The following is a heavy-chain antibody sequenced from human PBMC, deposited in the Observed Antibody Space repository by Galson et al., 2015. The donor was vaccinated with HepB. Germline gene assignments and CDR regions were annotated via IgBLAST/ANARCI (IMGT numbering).Heavy chain of an antibody. D-gene: IGHD4-23*01. Sequence: SLRLSCAASGFIFSSYAMSWVRQAPGKGLEWVSTISDSGGSTYYADAVKGRFTISRDKSRNTLYLQMNSLRAEDTALYYCAKMYDYGGSSYYFGMDVWGQGATVTVSS. J-gene: IGHJ6*02. CDR3: AKMYDYGGSSYYFGMDV. CDR2: ISDSGGST. CDR1: GFIFSSYA. V-gene: IGHV3-23*01.